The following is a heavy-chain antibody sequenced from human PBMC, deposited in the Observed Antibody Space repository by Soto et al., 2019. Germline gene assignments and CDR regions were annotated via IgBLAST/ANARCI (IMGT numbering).Heavy chain of an antibody. CDR3: ARAYSPELFDP. CDR1: GYTLTSYG. CDR2: ISANNGNT. J-gene: IGHJ5*02. D-gene: IGHD2-15*01. V-gene: IGHV1-18*01. Sequence: QVQLVQSGAEVKKPGASVKVSCKASGYTLTSYGISWVRQAPGQGLEWMGWISANNGNTKYAQNFQGRVTMTTDTSTSTAYMELRSLRSDDTAVYYCARAYSPELFDPWGQGTLVTVSS.